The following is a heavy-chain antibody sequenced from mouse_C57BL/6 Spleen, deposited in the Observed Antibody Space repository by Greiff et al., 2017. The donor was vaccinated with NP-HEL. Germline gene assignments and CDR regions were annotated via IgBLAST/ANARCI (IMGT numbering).Heavy chain of an antibody. CDR2: INPGSGGT. J-gene: IGHJ4*01. CDR3: ARSKGSDYYAMDY. Sequence: VQLVESGAELVRPGTSVKVSCKASGYAFTNYLIEWVKQRPGQGLEWIGVINPGSGGTNYNEKFKGKATLTADKSSSTAYMQLSSLTSEDSAVYFCARSKGSDYYAMDYWGQGTSVTVSS. CDR1: GYAFTNYL. V-gene: IGHV1-54*01.